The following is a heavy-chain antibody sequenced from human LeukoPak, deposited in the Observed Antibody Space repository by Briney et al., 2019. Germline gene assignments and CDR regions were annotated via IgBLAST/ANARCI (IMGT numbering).Heavy chain of an antibody. CDR2: IHYSGST. D-gene: IGHD1-26*01. Sequence: SETLSLTCTVSGGSISSYYWSWIRQPPGEGLEWIEYIHYSGSTNYNPSFKSRVTISVDTSKNQFSLKLSSVTAADTAVYYCARDVGGRIGASDIWGQGTMVTVSS. CDR1: GGSISSYY. V-gene: IGHV4-59*01. J-gene: IGHJ3*02. CDR3: ARDVGGRIGASDI.